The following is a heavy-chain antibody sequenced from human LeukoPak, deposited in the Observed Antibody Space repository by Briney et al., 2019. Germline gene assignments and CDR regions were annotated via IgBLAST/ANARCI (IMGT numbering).Heavy chain of an antibody. CDR1: GGSIRRFA. J-gene: IGHJ6*03. Sequence: ASVKVSCKASGGSIRRFAINWVRQAPGEGLEWMGTINPVSGATNYTHKFQGRVTMTTDESTTTAYMELRRLTTEDTAVYYCARGDDFLAAYNYMDDWGQGSSVIVSS. D-gene: IGHD3-9*01. V-gene: IGHV1-69*05. CDR2: INPVSGAT. CDR3: ARGDDFLAAYNYMDD.